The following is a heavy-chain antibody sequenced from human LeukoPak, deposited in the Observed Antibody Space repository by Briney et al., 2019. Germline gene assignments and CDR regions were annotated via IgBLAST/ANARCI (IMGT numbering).Heavy chain of an antibody. V-gene: IGHV1-69*13. Sequence: GASVKVSCKASGGTFSSYAISWVRQAPGQGLEWMGGIIPIFGTANYAQKFQGRVTITADESTSTAYMELSSLRSEDTAVYYCAREGSPVVYYYGMDVWGQGTTVTVSS. CDR3: AREGSPVVYYYGMDV. CDR1: GGTFSSYA. CDR2: IIPIFGTA. J-gene: IGHJ6*02.